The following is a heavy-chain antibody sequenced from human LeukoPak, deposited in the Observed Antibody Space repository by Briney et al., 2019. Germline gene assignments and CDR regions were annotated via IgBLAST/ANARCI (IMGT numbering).Heavy chain of an antibody. CDR2: ISSSGSTI. D-gene: IGHD3-9*01. J-gene: IGHJ4*02. CDR1: GFTFSDYY. Sequence: GGSLRLSCAASGFTFSDYYMSWIRQAPGKGLEWVSYISSSGSTIYYADSVKGRFTISRDNAKNSLYLQMNSLRAEDTAIYYCAKGVRFLDWWILDYWGQGSLVTVSS. V-gene: IGHV3-11*01. CDR3: AKGVRFLDWWILDY.